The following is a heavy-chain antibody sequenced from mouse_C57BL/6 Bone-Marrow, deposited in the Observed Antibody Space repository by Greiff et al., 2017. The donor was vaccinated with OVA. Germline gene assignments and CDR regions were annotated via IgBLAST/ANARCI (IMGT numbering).Heavy chain of an antibody. CDR1: GYSFTGYY. Sequence: EVQLQQSGPELVKPGASVKISCKASGYSFTGYYMNWVKQSPEKSLEWIGEINPSTGGNTYNQKFKAKATLTVDKSSSTAYMQLKSLTSEDAAVYYCARAYYSNRWFAYWGQGTLVTVSA. V-gene: IGHV1-42*01. D-gene: IGHD2-5*01. J-gene: IGHJ3*01. CDR2: INPSTGGN. CDR3: ARAYYSNRWFAY.